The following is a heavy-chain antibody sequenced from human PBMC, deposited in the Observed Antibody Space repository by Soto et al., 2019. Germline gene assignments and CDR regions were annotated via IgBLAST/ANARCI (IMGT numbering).Heavy chain of an antibody. CDR3: AKVMYYYYDSSGYYYFDY. CDR1: GFTFSSYA. CDR2: ISGSGGST. Sequence: GGSLRLSCAASGFTFSSYAMSWVRQAPGKGLEWVSAISGSGGSTYYADSVKGRFTISRDNSKNTLYLQMNSLRAEDTAVYYCAKVMYYYYDSSGYYYFDYWGQGTLVTVSS. J-gene: IGHJ4*02. D-gene: IGHD3-22*01. V-gene: IGHV3-23*01.